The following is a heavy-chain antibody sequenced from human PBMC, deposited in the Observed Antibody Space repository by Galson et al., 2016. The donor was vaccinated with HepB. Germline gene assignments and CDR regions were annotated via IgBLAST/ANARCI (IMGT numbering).Heavy chain of an antibody. D-gene: IGHD3-10*01. CDR1: GFIFSSYG. V-gene: IGHV3-30*18. J-gene: IGHJ4*02. Sequence: SLRLSCAASGFIFSSYGMHWVRQAPGKGLEWVSVISKDGRIKKYAESEKGRFTISRDNSKNTLYLQMNTLRVEDTAVYYCAKEDGGSGSYLEYWGQGTLVTVSS. CDR2: ISKDGRIK. CDR3: AKEDGGSGSYLEY.